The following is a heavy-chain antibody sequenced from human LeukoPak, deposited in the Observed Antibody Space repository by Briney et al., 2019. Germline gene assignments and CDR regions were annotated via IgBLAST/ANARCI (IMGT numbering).Heavy chain of an antibody. J-gene: IGHJ4*02. CDR3: ARDLHTSGSIALDS. Sequence: PGGSLRLSCAASGFTFSYYEMNWVRQAPGEGLEWISYISGSGETRSYADSVRGRFTISRDNANYSLNLQMNSLRAEDTAVYYCARDLHTSGSIALDSWGQGILVIVSS. V-gene: IGHV3-48*03. D-gene: IGHD3-22*01. CDR2: ISGSGETR. CDR1: GFTFSYYE.